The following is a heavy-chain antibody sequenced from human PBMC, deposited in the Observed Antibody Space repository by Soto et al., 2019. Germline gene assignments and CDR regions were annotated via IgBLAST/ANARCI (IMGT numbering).Heavy chain of an antibody. D-gene: IGHD6-6*01. CDR1: GFTFSSYA. V-gene: IGHV3-23*01. CDR3: AKDLGPAAIRIQLGYSSSSYFDY. Sequence: GGSLRLSCAASGFTFSSYAMSWVRQAPGKGLEWVSAISGSGGSTYYADSVKGRFTISRDNSKNTLYLQMNSLRAEDTAVYYCAKDLGPAAIRIQLGYSSSSYFDYWGQGTLVTVSS. CDR2: ISGSGGST. J-gene: IGHJ4*02.